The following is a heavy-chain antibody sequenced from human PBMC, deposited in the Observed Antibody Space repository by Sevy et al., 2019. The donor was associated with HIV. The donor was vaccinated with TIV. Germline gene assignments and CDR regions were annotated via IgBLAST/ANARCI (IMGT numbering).Heavy chain of an antibody. CDR2: VYYTGGT. CDR1: GGSINSDH. V-gene: IGHV4-59*08. CDR3: ARRNDFDI. J-gene: IGHJ3*02. Sequence: SETLSLTCTVSGGSINSDHWNWIRQPPGKGLEWIGYVYYTGGTNYNPSLKNRVTISVDRTKNQFSLKLTSVTAADTAGYYWARRNDFDIGGQGTMVTVSS.